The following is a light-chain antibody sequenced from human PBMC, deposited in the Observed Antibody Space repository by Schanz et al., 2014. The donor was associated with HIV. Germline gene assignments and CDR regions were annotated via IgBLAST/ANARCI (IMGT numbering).Light chain of an antibody. CDR3: QQCVTYPYT. J-gene: IGKJ2*01. CDR1: QDIRNY. CDR2: KAS. Sequence: DIQMTQSPSSLSASVGDRVTITCPASQDIRNYLNWYQHIPGKAPKLLIYKASSLESGVPSRFSGSGSGTEFTLTISSLQPDDFATYYCQQCVTYPYTFGQGTKLDIK. V-gene: IGKV1-5*03.